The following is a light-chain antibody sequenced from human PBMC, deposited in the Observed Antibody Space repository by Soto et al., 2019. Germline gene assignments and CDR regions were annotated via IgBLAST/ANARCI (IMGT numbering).Light chain of an antibody. J-gene: IGLJ2*01. Sequence: QPASVSGSPGQSITISCTGSSSDVGGYNYVSWYQQHPGKAPKLMIYEVSNRPSGVSNRFSGSKSGNSASLTIFGLQAEDEALYYCSSYTSSSILLFGGGTKLTVL. V-gene: IGLV2-14*01. CDR3: SSYTSSSILL. CDR2: EVS. CDR1: SSDVGGYNY.